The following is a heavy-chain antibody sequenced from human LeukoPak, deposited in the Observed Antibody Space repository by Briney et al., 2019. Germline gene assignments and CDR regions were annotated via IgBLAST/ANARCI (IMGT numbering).Heavy chain of an antibody. D-gene: IGHD3-22*01. CDR1: GGSISSSSYY. CDR3: ARGGPYYYDSSGYSVHDAFDI. Sequence: PSETLSLTCTVSGGSISSSSYYWGWIRQPPGKGLEWIGSNSGSTYYNPSLKSRVTISVDTSKNQFSLKLSSVTAADTAVYYCARGGPYYYDSSGYSVHDAFDIWGQGTMVTVSS. V-gene: IGHV4-39*07. CDR2: NSGST. J-gene: IGHJ3*02.